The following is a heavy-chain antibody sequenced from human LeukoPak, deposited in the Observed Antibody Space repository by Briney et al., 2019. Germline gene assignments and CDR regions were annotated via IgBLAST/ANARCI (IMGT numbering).Heavy chain of an antibody. CDR2: IYYSGST. CDR1: GGSISSYY. D-gene: IGHD1-14*01. V-gene: IGHV4-59*12. CDR3: ARDQGSIILGYFDY. J-gene: IGHJ4*02. Sequence: SETLSLTCTVSGGSISSYYWSWIRQPPGKGLEWIGYIYYSGSTNYNPSLKSRVTISVDTSKNQFSLRLSSVTAADTAVYYCARDQGSIILGYFDYWGQGTLVTVSS.